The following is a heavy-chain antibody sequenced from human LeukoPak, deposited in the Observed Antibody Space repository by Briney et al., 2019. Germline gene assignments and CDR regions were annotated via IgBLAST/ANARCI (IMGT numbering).Heavy chain of an antibody. Sequence: ASLKVSCKASGYTFTGYYMHWVRQAPGQGLEWMGWINPNSGGTNYAQKFQGWVTMTRDTSISTAYMELSRLRSDDTAVYYCARERYCSGGSCYLRYYGMDVWGQGTTVTVSS. D-gene: IGHD2-15*01. CDR3: ARERYCSGGSCYLRYYGMDV. CDR1: GYTFTGYY. V-gene: IGHV1-2*04. J-gene: IGHJ6*02. CDR2: INPNSGGT.